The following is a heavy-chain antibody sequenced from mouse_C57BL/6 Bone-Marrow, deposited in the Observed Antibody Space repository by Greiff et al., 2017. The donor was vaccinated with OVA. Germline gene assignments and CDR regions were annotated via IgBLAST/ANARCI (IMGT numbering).Heavy chain of an antibody. CDR1: GFTFTDYY. CDR3: ARYPGTGAWFAY. V-gene: IGHV7-3*01. CDR2: IRNKANGYTT. Sequence: EVKLVESGGGLVQPGGSLSLSCAASGFTFTDYYMSWVRQPPGKALEWLGFIRNKANGYTTEYSASVKGRFTISRDNSQSILYLQMNALRAEDSATYCCARYPGTGAWFAYWGQGTLVTVSA. J-gene: IGHJ3*01.